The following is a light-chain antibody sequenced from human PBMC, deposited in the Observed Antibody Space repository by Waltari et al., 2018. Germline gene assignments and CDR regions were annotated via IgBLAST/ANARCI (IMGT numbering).Light chain of an antibody. Sequence: SVTISCTGSSSDVGAYNYVSWYQQHPGKVPKLIIYDVNQRPSGVPHRFSGSKSGNTASLTVSGLQADDEADYYCSSYGGSNNFAVFGGGTKLTVL. J-gene: IGLJ2*01. V-gene: IGLV2-8*01. CDR1: SSDVGAYNY. CDR3: SSYGGSNNFAV. CDR2: DVN.